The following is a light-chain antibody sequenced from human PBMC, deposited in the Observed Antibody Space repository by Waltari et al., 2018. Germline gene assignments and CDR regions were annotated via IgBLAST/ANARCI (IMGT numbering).Light chain of an antibody. CDR1: SSNIGNNH. Sequence: QSLLTQSPSASGTPGQRVSISCSGSSSNIGNNHVYWYQHFPGTAPRLLLYDSDRRPAGVPARFSASKAGTPASLAISGLRSEDEADYYCAAWDDSRSVVFGGGTRLTVL. CDR2: DSD. V-gene: IGLV1-47*01. CDR3: AAWDDSRSVV. J-gene: IGLJ2*01.